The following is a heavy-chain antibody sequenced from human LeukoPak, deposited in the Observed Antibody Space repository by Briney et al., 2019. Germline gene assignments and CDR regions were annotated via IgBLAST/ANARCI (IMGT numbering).Heavy chain of an antibody. CDR2: ISGSGGST. D-gene: IGHD6-13*01. J-gene: IGHJ2*01. CDR1: GFIVSSNY. CDR3: AKGASSSSWYFDL. V-gene: IGHV3-23*01. Sequence: GGSLRLSCAASGFIVSSNYMSWVRQAPGKGLEWVSAISGSGGSTYYADSVKGRFTISRDNSKNTLYLQMNSLRAEDTAVYYCAKGASSSSWYFDLWGRGTLVTVSS.